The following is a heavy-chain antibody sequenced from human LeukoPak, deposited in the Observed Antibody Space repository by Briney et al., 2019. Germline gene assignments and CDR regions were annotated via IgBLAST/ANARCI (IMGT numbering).Heavy chain of an antibody. CDR2: ISSDGYNK. CDR1: GFTFSDSA. CDR3: ARVQNYDFWSGYLGY. D-gene: IGHD3-3*01. J-gene: IGHJ4*02. Sequence: GGSLRLTCAASGFTFSDSALHWVRQAPGKGLEWVAVISSDGYNKYYSDSVKGRCTISRDNSNNTVYLQMNSLRAEDTAVYYCARVQNYDFWSGYLGYWGQGTLVTVSS. V-gene: IGHV3-30*03.